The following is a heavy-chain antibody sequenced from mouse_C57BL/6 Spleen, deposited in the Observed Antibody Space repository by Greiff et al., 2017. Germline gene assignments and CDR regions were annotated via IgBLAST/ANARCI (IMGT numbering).Heavy chain of an antibody. Sequence: QVHVKQSGAELARPGASVKMSCKASGYTFTSYTMHWVKQRPGQGLEWIGYINPSSGYTKYNQKFKDKATLTADKSSSTAYMQLSSLTSEDSAVYYCARASITTVVPYYAMDYWGQGTSVTVSS. CDR3: ARASITTVVPYYAMDY. CDR1: GYTFTSYT. J-gene: IGHJ4*01. CDR2: INPSSGYT. V-gene: IGHV1-4*01. D-gene: IGHD1-1*01.